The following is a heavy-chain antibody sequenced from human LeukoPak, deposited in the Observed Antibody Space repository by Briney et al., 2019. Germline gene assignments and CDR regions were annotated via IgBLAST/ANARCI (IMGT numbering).Heavy chain of an antibody. CDR2: IYYSGST. CDR3: ARAQDYGDYDFDY. Sequence: SETLSLTCTVSGGSISSYYWSWIRQPPGKGLEWIGYIYYSGSTNYNPSLKSRVTISVDTSKNQFSLKPSSVTAADTAVYYCARAQDYGDYDFDYWGQGTLVTVSS. J-gene: IGHJ4*02. V-gene: IGHV4-59*01. D-gene: IGHD4-17*01. CDR1: GGSISSYY.